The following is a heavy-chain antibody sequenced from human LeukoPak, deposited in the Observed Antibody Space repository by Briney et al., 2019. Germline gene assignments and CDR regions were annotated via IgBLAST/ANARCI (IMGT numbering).Heavy chain of an antibody. CDR2: IYYSGST. CDR3: ARARRDGYNSDAFDI. J-gene: IGHJ3*02. CDR1: GGSISSYY. Sequence: SETLSLTCTVSGGSISSYYWSWIRQPPGKGLEWIGYIYYSGSTNYNPSLKSRVTISVDTSKNQFSLKLSSVTAVDTAVYYCARARRDGYNSDAFDIWGQGTMVTVSS. D-gene: IGHD5-24*01. V-gene: IGHV4-59*01.